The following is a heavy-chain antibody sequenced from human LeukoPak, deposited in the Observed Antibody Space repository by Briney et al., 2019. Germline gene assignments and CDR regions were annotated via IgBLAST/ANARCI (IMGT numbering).Heavy chain of an antibody. CDR1: GGSISRSSYF. V-gene: IGHV4-39*01. D-gene: IGHD3-3*01. CDR2: IYDSGST. J-gene: IGHJ5*01. CDR3: ARHAIFGVIITRSNWFDS. Sequence: SETLSLTCTVSGGSISRSSYFWGWIRQPPGKGLEWIGSIYDSGSTHYRPSLKSRVTLSVDTSKNQFSLKLTSVTAADTAVYYCARHAIFGVIITRSNWFDSWGQGTLVTVSS.